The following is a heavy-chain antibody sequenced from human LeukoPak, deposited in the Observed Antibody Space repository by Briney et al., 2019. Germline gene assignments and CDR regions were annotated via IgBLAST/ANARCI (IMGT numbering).Heavy chain of an antibody. CDR1: GPSISNFY. CDR3: ARDPIHRDDYNAE. V-gene: IGHV4-59*01. J-gene: IGHJ4*02. D-gene: IGHD5-24*01. Sequence: SETLSPTCSVSGPSISNFYWSWIRQPPGRGLGWVGSINYSGTTNYNPSLESRVTMSIDTSKNHLSLNLKSVTAADTAVYYCARDPIHRDDYNAEWGQGVLVSVSS. CDR2: INYSGTT.